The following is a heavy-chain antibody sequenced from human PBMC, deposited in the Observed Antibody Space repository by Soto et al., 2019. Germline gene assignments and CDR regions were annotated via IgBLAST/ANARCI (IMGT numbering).Heavy chain of an antibody. CDR3: ARGHFIMYYYGSGLGYAFDI. D-gene: IGHD3-10*01. CDR2: ISYDGSNK. Sequence: GGSLRLSCAASGFTFSSYATHWVRQAPGKGLEWVAVISYDGSNKYYADSVKGRFTISRDNSKNTLYLQMNSLRAEDTAVYYCARGHFIMYYYGSGLGYAFDIWGQGTMVTVSS. V-gene: IGHV3-30-3*01. CDR1: GFTFSSYA. J-gene: IGHJ3*02.